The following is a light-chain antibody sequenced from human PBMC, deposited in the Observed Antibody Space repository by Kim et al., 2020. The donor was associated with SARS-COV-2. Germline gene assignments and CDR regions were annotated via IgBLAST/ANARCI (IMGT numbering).Light chain of an antibody. CDR3: SAWDNSLSAWV. J-gene: IGLJ3*02. CDR1: SNNVGDQG. CDR2: RNN. Sequence: QAGLTQPPSVSKGLRQTATLTCTGNSNNVGDQGAAWLQQHQGHPPKLLSYRNNNRPSGISERLSASRSGNTASLTITGVQPEDEADYYCSAWDNSLSAWVFGGGTQLTVL. V-gene: IGLV10-54*01.